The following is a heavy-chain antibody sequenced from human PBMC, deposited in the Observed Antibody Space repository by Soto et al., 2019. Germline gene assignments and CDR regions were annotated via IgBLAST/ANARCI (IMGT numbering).Heavy chain of an antibody. J-gene: IGHJ4*02. D-gene: IGHD4-4*01. CDR1: GFTFSNFP. V-gene: IGHV3-30-3*01. CDR2: ISYGGINN. Sequence: GGSLRLSCAASGFTFSNFPMHWVRQAPGKGLEWVAVISYGGINNYYADSVKGRFTTSRDDSKNTVYLQMNGLRPEDTAVYFCARTTVVSGTPDFDYWGQGTLVTVSS. CDR3: ARTTVVSGTPDFDY.